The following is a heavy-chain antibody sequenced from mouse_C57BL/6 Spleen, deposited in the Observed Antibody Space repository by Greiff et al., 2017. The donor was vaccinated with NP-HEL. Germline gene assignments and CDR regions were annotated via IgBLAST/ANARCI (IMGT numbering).Heavy chain of an antibody. D-gene: IGHD4-1*01. J-gene: IGHJ1*03. Sequence: EVKLVESGGDLVKPGGSLKLSCAASGFTFSSYGMSWVRQTPDKRLEWVATISSGGSYTSYPDSVKGRFTISRDNAKNNLYLQMSSLKSEYTAMYYCARKTGTNWYFDVWGTGTTVTVSS. CDR1: GFTFSSYG. CDR2: ISSGGSYT. CDR3: ARKTGTNWYFDV. V-gene: IGHV5-6*02.